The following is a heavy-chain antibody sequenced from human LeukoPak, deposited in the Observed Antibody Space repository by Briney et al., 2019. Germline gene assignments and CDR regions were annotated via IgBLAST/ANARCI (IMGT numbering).Heavy chain of an antibody. CDR1: GFTFDDYG. Sequence: GGSLKLSCAASGFTFDDYGMSWVRQAPGKGLEWVSGINWNGGSTGYADSVKGRFTISRDNAKNSLYLHMNSLRAEDSALYYCARALKYSMYGYYFDYWGQGTLVTVSS. CDR3: ARALKYSMYGYYFDY. D-gene: IGHD4-17*01. J-gene: IGHJ4*02. V-gene: IGHV3-20*04. CDR2: INWNGGST.